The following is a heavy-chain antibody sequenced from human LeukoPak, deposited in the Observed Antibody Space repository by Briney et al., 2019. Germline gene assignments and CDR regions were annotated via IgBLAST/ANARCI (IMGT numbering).Heavy chain of an antibody. Sequence: GGSLRLSCAASGFTFSSYDMLWVRQATGKGLEGVSAIGTAGDTYYPGSVKGRFTISRENAKNSLYLQMNSLRAGDTAVYYCARGHYYDSSGYYYGDAFDIWGQGTMVTVSS. CDR2: IGTAGDT. V-gene: IGHV3-13*01. J-gene: IGHJ3*02. D-gene: IGHD3-22*01. CDR1: GFTFSSYD. CDR3: ARGHYYDSSGYYYGDAFDI.